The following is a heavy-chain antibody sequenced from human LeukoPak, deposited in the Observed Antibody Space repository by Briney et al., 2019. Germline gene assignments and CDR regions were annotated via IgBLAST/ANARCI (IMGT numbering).Heavy chain of an antibody. CDR2: ITGSGDTT. CDR1: GFTFSSYE. CDR3: ARVVDHDYGDYYLDY. J-gene: IGHJ4*02. Sequence: GGSLRLSCSASGFTFSSYEMNWVRQAPGKGLEWISYITGSGDTTYYADSVKGRLTISRDNSKNTLYLQMNSLRAEDTAVYYCARVVDHDYGDYYLDYWGQGTLVTVSS. D-gene: IGHD4-17*01. V-gene: IGHV3-48*03.